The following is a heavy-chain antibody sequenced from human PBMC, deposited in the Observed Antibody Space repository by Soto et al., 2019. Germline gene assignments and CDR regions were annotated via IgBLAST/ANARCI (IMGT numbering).Heavy chain of an antibody. CDR2: INSGGSST. Sequence: GGSLRLSWAGSGFTLSDHYIDWVRQAPGKGLEWVSRINSGGSSTRYADSVKGRFTISRDNAKNTLYLQMNSLRAEDTAVYDCARYATDGYTNWFDPWGQGTLVTVSS. D-gene: IGHD5-18*01. J-gene: IGHJ5*02. CDR3: ARYATDGYTNWFDP. CDR1: GFTLSDHY. V-gene: IGHV3-74*01.